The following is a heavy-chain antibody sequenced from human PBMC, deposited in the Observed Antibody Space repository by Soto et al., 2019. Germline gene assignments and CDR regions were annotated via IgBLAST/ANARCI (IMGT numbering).Heavy chain of an antibody. J-gene: IGHJ4*02. CDR1: GFTFSSYG. D-gene: IGHD3-9*01. CDR2: ISYDGNNK. V-gene: IGHV3-30*18. Sequence: LRLSCAASGFTFSSYGMHWVRQAPGKGLEWAAVISYDGNNKYYAESVKGRFTISRDTSKNMLYLQMNSLRAEDTAVYHCAKVRRDFAWLSELDYFDYWGQGTPVTVSS. CDR3: AKVRRDFAWLSELDYFDY.